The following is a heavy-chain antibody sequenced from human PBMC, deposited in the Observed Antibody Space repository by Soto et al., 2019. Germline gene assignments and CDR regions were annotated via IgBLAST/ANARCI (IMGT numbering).Heavy chain of an antibody. J-gene: IGHJ6*02. CDR3: TRDTITYSPSYYYGIDV. D-gene: IGHD2-15*01. Sequence: PGGSLRLSCTASGFTFGDYAMSWFRQAPGKGLEWVGFIRSKAYGGTTEYAASVKGRFTISRDDSKSIAYLQMNSLKTEDTAVYYCTRDTITYSPSYYYGIDVWGQGTTVTVSS. CDR2: IRSKAYGGTT. V-gene: IGHV3-49*03. CDR1: GFTFGDYA.